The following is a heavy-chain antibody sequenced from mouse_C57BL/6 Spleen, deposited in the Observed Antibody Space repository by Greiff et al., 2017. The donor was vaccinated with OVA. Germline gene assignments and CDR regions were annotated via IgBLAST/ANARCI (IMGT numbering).Heavy chain of an antibody. J-gene: IGHJ1*03. CDR3: ARPYYYGYWYFDV. Sequence: VQVVESGAELARPGASVKLSCKASGYTFTSYGISWVKQRTGQGLEWIGEIYPRSGNTYYNEKFKGKATLTADKSSSTAYMELRSLTSEDSAVYFCARPYYYGYWYFDVWGTGTTVTVSS. V-gene: IGHV1-81*01. CDR1: GYTFTSYG. D-gene: IGHD1-1*01. CDR2: IYPRSGNT.